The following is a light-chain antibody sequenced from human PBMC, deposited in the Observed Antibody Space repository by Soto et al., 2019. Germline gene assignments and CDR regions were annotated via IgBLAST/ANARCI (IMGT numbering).Light chain of an antibody. CDR2: DDS. J-gene: IGLJ2*01. Sequence: SYELTQPPSVSVAPGQTARITCGGTNIGSKSVHWYQQKPGQAPVLVVYDDSDRPSGIPERFSGSNSGNTATLTIRRVEAGDEADYYCQVWDSSSDQHVVFGGGTKRTVL. CDR1: NIGSKS. CDR3: QVWDSSSDQHVV. V-gene: IGLV3-21*02.